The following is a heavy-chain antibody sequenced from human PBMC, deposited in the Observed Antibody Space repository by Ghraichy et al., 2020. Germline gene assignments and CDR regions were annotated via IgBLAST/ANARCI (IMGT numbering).Heavy chain of an antibody. J-gene: IGHJ6*03. CDR1: GGSFSGYY. CDR2: INHSGST. V-gene: IGHV4-34*01. D-gene: IGHD4-17*01. Sequence: ESLNISCAVYGGSFSGYYWSWIRQPPGKGLEWIGEINHSGSTNYNPSLKSRVTISVDTSKNQFSLKLSSVTAADTAVYYCARREGITVTPPSGGYYYYMDVWGKGTTVTVSS. CDR3: ARREGITVTPPSGGYYYYMDV.